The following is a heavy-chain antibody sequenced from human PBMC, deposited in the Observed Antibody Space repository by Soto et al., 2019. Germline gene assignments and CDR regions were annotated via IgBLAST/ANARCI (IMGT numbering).Heavy chain of an antibody. CDR3: ARSSGGSSWYPPDY. J-gene: IGHJ4*02. D-gene: IGHD6-13*01. Sequence: QVQLVESGGGVVQPGGSLRLSGAASGLTFSNYGMRGVRKSPGEGPEWVAIVANDGSNKYYAESVKGRFTISRDNSKTTVFLEMDSLRPEDTAVYYCARSSGGSSWYPPDYWGQGTLVTVSS. CDR2: VANDGSNK. CDR1: GLTFSNYG. V-gene: IGHV3-30*03.